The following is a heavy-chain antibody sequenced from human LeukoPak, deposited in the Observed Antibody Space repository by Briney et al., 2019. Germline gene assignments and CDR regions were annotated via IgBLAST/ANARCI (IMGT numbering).Heavy chain of an antibody. V-gene: IGHV4-39*01. Sequence: SETLSLTCTVSGGSISSSSYYWGWIRQPPGKGLEWIGSIYYSGSTYYSPSLKSRVTISVDTSKNQFSLKLSSVTAADTAVYYCARIFRLGAVAATPRSDPWGQGTLVTVSS. CDR3: ARIFRLGAVAATPRSDP. D-gene: IGHD2-15*01. J-gene: IGHJ5*02. CDR2: IYYSGST. CDR1: GGSISSSSYY.